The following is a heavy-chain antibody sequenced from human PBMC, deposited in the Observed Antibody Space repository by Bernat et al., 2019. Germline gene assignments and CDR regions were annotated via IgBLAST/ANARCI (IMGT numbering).Heavy chain of an antibody. J-gene: IGHJ6*02. V-gene: IGHV1-18*01. CDR3: AREEGVTTVTTLDTIADFLYGMDV. D-gene: IGHD4-17*01. Sequence: QVQLVQSGAEVKKPGASVKVSCKASGYTFTSYGISWVRQAPGQGLEWMGWISAYNGNTNYAQKLQGRVNMTTDTSTSTAYMELRSLRSDDTAVYYCAREEGVTTVTTLDTIADFLYGMDVWGQGTTVTVSS. CDR2: ISAYNGNT. CDR1: GYTFTSYG.